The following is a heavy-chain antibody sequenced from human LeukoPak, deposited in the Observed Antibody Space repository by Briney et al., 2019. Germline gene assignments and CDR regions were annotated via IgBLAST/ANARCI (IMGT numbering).Heavy chain of an antibody. CDR1: GYTFIGYY. Sequence: GASVKVSCKASGYTFIGYYMHWVRQAPGQGLEWMGWINPNSGGTNYAQKFQGRVTMTRDTSISTAYMELSRLRSDDTAVYYCARTVSGSYDNWFDPWGQGTLVTVSS. J-gene: IGHJ5*02. CDR3: ARTVSGSYDNWFDP. V-gene: IGHV1-2*02. CDR2: INPNSGGT. D-gene: IGHD1-26*01.